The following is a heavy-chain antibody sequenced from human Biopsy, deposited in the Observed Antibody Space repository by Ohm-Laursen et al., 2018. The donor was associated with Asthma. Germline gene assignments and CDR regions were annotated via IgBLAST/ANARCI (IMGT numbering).Heavy chain of an antibody. CDR2: ISFDGTNR. V-gene: IGHV3-30*18. J-gene: IGHJ4*02. D-gene: IGHD1-26*01. CDR3: AKEVFPGWELRRGPDS. CDR1: GFSSSNYG. Sequence: SLRLSCTASGFSSSNYGMHWVRQAPGKGLDWVAVISFDGTNRNYTDSVKGRFTISRDNSRNTLHLEMNSLRAEGTAVYFCAKEVFPGWELRRGPDSWGQGTLVTVSS.